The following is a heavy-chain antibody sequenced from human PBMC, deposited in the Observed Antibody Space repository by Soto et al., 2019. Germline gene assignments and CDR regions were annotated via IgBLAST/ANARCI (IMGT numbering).Heavy chain of an antibody. D-gene: IGHD5-12*01. Sequence: GASVKVSCKASGGTFSSHTISWVRQAPGQGLEWMGRIIPILGIANYAQKFQGRVTITADKSTSTAYMELSSLRSEDTAVYYCASLRYSGYGWDYYYYYMDVWGKGTTVTVS. CDR2: IIPILGIA. V-gene: IGHV1-69*02. CDR3: ASLRYSGYGWDYYYYYMDV. CDR1: GGTFSSHT. J-gene: IGHJ6*03.